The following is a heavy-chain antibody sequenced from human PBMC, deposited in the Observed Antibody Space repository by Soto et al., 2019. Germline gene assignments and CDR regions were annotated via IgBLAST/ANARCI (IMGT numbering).Heavy chain of an antibody. V-gene: IGHV4-59*08. J-gene: IGHJ4*02. CDR1: GGSISSYY. D-gene: IGHD3-9*01. CDR2: IYYSGST. CDR3: ARLEGLATISYYFDF. Sequence: SETLSFTCTVSGGSISSYYGSWIRQPPGKGLEWIGYIYYSGSTYYNPSLQTRVTISLDKSKSQFSLKLNSVTAADSAVYFCARLEGLATISYYFDFWGQGALVTVSS.